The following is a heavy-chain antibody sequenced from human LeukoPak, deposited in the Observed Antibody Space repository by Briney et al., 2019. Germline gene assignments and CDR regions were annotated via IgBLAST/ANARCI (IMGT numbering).Heavy chain of an antibody. J-gene: IGHJ5*02. D-gene: IGHD2-15*01. CDR1: GYTFTSYG. CDR3: AREQLGYCSGGTCYGQGWFDP. V-gene: IGHV1-18*04. CDR2: ISAYKGNT. Sequence: ASVKVSCKASGYTFTSYGISWVRRAPGQGLEWMGWISAYKGNTDYAQKLQGRVTMTTDTSTSTAYMELRSLRSDDTAVYYCAREQLGYCSGGTCYGQGWFDPWGQGTLVTVSS.